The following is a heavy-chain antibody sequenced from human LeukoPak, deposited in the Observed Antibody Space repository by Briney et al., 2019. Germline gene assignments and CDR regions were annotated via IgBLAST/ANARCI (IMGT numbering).Heavy chain of an antibody. CDR3: ARGITMVRGLKPYFDY. CDR1: GGSISSGGYS. D-gene: IGHD3-10*01. CDR2: IYHSGST. Sequence: SSETLSLTCAVSGGSISSGGYSWSRIRPPPGKGLEWIGYIYHSGSTYYNPSLKSRVTISVDRSKNQFSLKLSSVTAADTAVYYCARGITMVRGLKPYFDYWGQGTLVTVSS. V-gene: IGHV4-30-2*01. J-gene: IGHJ4*02.